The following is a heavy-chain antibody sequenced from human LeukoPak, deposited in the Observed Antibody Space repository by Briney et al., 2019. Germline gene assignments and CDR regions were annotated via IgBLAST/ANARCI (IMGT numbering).Heavy chain of an antibody. V-gene: IGHV1-69*13. CDR2: IIPIFGTA. D-gene: IGHD5-12*01. J-gene: IGHJ4*02. Sequence: SVKVSCKASGRTFSSYAISWVRQAPGQGLEWRGGIIPIFGTANYAKKFQGRVTITADESTSTAYMELSSLRSEDTAVYYCASSSGYDLFYYFDYWGQGTLVTVSS. CDR3: ASSSGYDLFYYFDY. CDR1: GRTFSSYA.